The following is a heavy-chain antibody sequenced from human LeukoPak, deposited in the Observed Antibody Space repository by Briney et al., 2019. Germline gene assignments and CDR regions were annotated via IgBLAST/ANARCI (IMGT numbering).Heavy chain of an antibody. CDR2: INHSGST. V-gene: IGHV4-34*01. Sequence: SETLSLTCAVYGGSFSGYYWSWIRQPPGKGLEWIGEINHSGSTNYNPSLKSRVTISVDTSKNQFSLKLSSVTAADTAVYYCARVGATAAPGWFDPWGQGTLVTVSS. J-gene: IGHJ5*02. CDR1: GGSFSGYY. D-gene: IGHD6-13*01. CDR3: ARVGATAAPGWFDP.